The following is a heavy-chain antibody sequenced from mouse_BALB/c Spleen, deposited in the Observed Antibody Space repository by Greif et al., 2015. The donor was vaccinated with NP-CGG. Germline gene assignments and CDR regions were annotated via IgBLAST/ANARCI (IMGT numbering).Heavy chain of an antibody. Sequence: EVMLVESGGGLVQPGGSLRLSCATSGFTFTDYCMSWVRQPPGKALEWLGFVRNKANGYTTEYSASVKGRFTISRDNSQSLLYLQVHPLRGEDSPIYFCARDRCNCEYWGRGTSLTVSS. D-gene: IGHD2-1*01. J-gene: IGHJ2*02. CDR2: VRNKANGYTT. CDR1: GFTFTDYC. V-gene: IGHV7-3*02. CDR3: ARDRCNCEY.